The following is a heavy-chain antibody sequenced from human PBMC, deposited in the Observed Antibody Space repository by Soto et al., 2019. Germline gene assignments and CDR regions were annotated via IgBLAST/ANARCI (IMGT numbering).Heavy chain of an antibody. D-gene: IGHD2-2*01. CDR2: ISGSGGST. J-gene: IGHJ5*02. CDR3: AKPKLVVPAPDWFDP. Sequence: PGGSLRLSCAASGFTFSSYAMSWVRQAPGKGLERVSAISGSGGSTYYADSAKGRFTISRDNSKNTLYLQMNSLRAEDTAVYYCAKPKLVVPAPDWFDPWGQGTLVTVSS. V-gene: IGHV3-23*01. CDR1: GFTFSSYA.